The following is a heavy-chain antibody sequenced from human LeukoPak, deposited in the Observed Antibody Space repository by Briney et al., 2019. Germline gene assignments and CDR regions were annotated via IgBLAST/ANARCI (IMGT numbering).Heavy chain of an antibody. Sequence: GASVKVSCKASGYTFTGYYMHWVRQAPGQGLEWMGWINPNSGGTNYAQKFQGRVTMTRDTSISTAYMELSRLRSDDTAVYYCARGVSRAVPAANDDYWGQGTLVTVSS. CDR2: INPNSGGT. CDR1: GYTFTGYY. CDR3: ARGVSRAVPAANDDY. V-gene: IGHV1-2*02. D-gene: IGHD2-2*01. J-gene: IGHJ4*02.